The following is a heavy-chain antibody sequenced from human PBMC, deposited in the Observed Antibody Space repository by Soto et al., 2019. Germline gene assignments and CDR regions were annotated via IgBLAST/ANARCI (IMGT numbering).Heavy chain of an antibody. V-gene: IGHV1-69*01. CDR1: GSTFGSYA. J-gene: IGHJ4*02. CDR3: ATALGCRSTSCTLDY. D-gene: IGHD2-2*01. Sequence: QVQLVQSGAEVKKPGSSVKVSCKASGSTFGSYAFSWVRQAPGQGLEWMGGIIPVSGAAHYAQKFQGRVTIPADESTSTAYMELSSLSSQDTAVYYCATALGCRSTSCTLDYWGQGTRVIVSS. CDR2: IIPVSGAA.